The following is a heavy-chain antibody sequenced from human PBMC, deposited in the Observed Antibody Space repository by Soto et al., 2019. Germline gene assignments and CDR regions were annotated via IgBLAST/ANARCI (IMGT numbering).Heavy chain of an antibody. J-gene: IGHJ4*02. CDR2: VSFDGNRH. V-gene: IGHV3-30*04. CDR1: GFTFSSFA. Sequence: QVQLVESGGGVVQPGKSLTLSCAASGFTFSSFAMHWVRQPPGKGLEWVAVVSFDGNRHYFSDSVKGRFTISRDNSKNTVSLHMTSLRDDDSALYYCARRHREVPALIGDYFDYWGQGTLVTVSS. D-gene: IGHD2-2*01. CDR3: ARRHREVPALIGDYFDY.